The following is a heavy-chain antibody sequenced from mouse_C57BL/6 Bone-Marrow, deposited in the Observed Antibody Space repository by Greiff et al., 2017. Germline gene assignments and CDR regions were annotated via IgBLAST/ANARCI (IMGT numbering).Heavy chain of an antibody. CDR3: TTHSGPFAY. J-gene: IGHJ3*01. D-gene: IGHD3-2*02. CDR1: GFNIKDDY. CDR2: IDPENGDT. Sequence: EVQLLQSGAELVRPGASVKLSCTASGFNIKDDYMHWVKQRPEQSLEWIGWIDPENGDTEYASKFQGQATITADTSSNTAYLQLSILTSEDTAVYYTTTHSGPFAYWGQGTLVTVSA. V-gene: IGHV14-4*01.